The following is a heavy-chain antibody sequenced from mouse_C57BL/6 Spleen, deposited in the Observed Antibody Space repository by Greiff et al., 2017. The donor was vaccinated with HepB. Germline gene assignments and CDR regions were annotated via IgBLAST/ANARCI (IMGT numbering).Heavy chain of an antibody. CDR2: INPNNGGT. Sequence: VHVKQSGPELVKPGASVKMSCKASGYTFTDYNMHWVKQSHGKSLEWIGYINPNNGGTSYNQKFKGKATLTVNKSSSTAYMELRSLTSEDSAVYYCAPRAWFAYWGQGTLVTVSA. V-gene: IGHV1-22*01. CDR3: APRAWFAY. J-gene: IGHJ3*01. CDR1: GYTFTDYN.